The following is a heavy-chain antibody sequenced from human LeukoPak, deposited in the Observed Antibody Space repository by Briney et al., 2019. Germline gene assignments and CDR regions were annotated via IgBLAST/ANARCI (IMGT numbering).Heavy chain of an antibody. V-gene: IGHV3-9*01. J-gene: IGHJ4*02. CDR2: ISWNSGSI. D-gene: IGHD3-9*01. CDR3: AKDGYDILTGYYN. CDR1: GFTFDDYA. Sequence: GGSLRLSCAASGFTFDDYAMHWVRQAPGKGLEWVSGISWNSGSIGYADSVKGRFTISRDNAKNSLYLQMNSLRAEDTALYYCAKDGYDILTGYYNWGQGTLVTVSS.